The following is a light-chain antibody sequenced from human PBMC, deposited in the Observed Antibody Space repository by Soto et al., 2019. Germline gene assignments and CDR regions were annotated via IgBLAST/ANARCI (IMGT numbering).Light chain of an antibody. CDR2: DAS. V-gene: IGKV3-11*01. Sequence: EIVLTQSPATLSLSPGERATLSCRASQSVSSYLAWYQQKHAQTPRLLIYDASNRATGITARLSGSGSGTDFAITLSSLEPEDVAVYYCQQRSKWLTFGGGTKVEIK. CDR3: QQRSKWLT. J-gene: IGKJ4*01. CDR1: QSVSSY.